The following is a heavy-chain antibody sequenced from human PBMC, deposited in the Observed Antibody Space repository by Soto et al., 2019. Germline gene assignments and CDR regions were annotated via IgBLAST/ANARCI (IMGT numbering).Heavy chain of an antibody. V-gene: IGHV3-20*01. Sequence: GGSLRLSCAASGFTFDDYGMSWVRQAPGKGLEWVSGINWNGGSTGYADSVKGRFTISRDNAKNSLYLQMNSLRAEDTALYHYARYDRGGTATAFDIWGKGTIVTVSS. J-gene: IGHJ3*02. CDR2: INWNGGST. D-gene: IGHD2-15*01. CDR1: GFTFDDYG. CDR3: ARYDRGGTATAFDI.